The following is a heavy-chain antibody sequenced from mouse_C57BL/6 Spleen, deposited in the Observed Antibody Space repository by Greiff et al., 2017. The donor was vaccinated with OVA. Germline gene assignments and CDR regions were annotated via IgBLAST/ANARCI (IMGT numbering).Heavy chain of an antibody. CDR3: ARNDPFYAMDY. J-gene: IGHJ4*01. Sequence: QVQLQQSGPGLVQPSPSLSITCTVSGFSLTSYGVHWVRQSPGKGLEWLGVIWGGGSTDYNAAFISRLSISKDNSKSQVFFKMNSLQADDTAIYYCARNDPFYAMDYWGQGTSVTVSS. CDR2: IWGGGST. CDR1: GFSLTSYG. V-gene: IGHV2-2*01.